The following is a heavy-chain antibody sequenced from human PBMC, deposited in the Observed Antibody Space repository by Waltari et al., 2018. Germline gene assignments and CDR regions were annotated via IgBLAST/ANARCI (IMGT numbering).Heavy chain of an antibody. D-gene: IGHD6-13*01. CDR2: IYYSGST. J-gene: IGHJ4*02. CDR1: GGSISRSSYY. Sequence: QLQLQESGPGLVKPSETLSLTCTVSGGSISRSSYYWGWIRPPPGKGLEWIGSIYYSGSTYYNPSLKSRVTISVDTSKNQFSLKLSSVTAADTTVYYCARFLAAKGMYYFDYWGQGTLVTVSS. CDR3: ARFLAAKGMYYFDY. V-gene: IGHV4-39*01.